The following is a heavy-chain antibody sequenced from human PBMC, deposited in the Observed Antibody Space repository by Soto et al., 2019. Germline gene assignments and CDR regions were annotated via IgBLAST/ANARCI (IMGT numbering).Heavy chain of an antibody. D-gene: IGHD1-26*01. V-gene: IGHV4-30-4*01. J-gene: IGHJ4*02. Sequence: PSETLSLTCTVSGCSISSGDYYWRWIRQPPGKGLEWIGYIFYGGSTYYNPSLKSRVTMSVDTSKNQFSLKLSSVTAADTAVYYCARAVRGSYYDYWGQGTLVTVS. CDR3: ARAVRGSYYDY. CDR2: IFYGGST. CDR1: GCSISSGDYY.